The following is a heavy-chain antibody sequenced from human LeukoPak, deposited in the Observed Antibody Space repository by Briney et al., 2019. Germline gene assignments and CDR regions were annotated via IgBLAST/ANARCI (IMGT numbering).Heavy chain of an antibody. CDR2: INPNSGGT. D-gene: IGHD1-1*01. V-gene: IGHV1-2*02. CDR1: GYTFTGYH. J-gene: IGHJ4*02. Sequence: GESLKVSCKTSGYTFTGYHLYWVRQAPGQGLEWMGWINPNSGGTNSAQKFKGRVTMTRDTSISTAYMELSRLTSDDTAVYYCASGSEVNSFYLYYSDYWGQGTLVTVSS. CDR3: ASGSEVNSFYLYYSDY.